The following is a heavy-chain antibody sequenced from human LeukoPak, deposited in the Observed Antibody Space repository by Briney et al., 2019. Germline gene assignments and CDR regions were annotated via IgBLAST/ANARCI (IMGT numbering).Heavy chain of an antibody. CDR3: ARANCGGDCYFDY. CDR2: ISYDGSNK. D-gene: IGHD2-21*02. J-gene: IGHJ4*02. V-gene: IGHV3-30-3*01. CDR1: GFTFSSYA. Sequence: GGSLRLSCAASGFTFSSYAMHWVRQAPGKGLEWVAVISYDGSNKYYADSVKGRFTISRDNSKNSLYLQMNSLRAEDTAVYYCARANCGGDCYFDYWGQGTLVTVSS.